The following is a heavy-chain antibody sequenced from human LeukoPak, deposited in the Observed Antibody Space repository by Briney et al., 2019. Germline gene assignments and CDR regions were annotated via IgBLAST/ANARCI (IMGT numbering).Heavy chain of an antibody. CDR2: INPNSGGT. Sequence: ASVKVSCKASGYTFTGYYMHWVRQAPGQGLEWMGWINPNSGGTNHAQKFQGRVTMTRDTSISTAYMELSRLRSGDTAVYYCARDPRYCSSTSCRPWNWFDPWGQGTLVTVSS. CDR1: GYTFTGYY. J-gene: IGHJ5*02. D-gene: IGHD2-2*01. CDR3: ARDPRYCSSTSCRPWNWFDP. V-gene: IGHV1-2*02.